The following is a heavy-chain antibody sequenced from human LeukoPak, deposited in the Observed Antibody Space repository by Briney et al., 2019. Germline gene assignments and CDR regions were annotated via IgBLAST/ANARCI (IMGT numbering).Heavy chain of an antibody. CDR3: AKDHYGAGSYYNPGY. CDR1: GFTFDDYA. V-gene: IGHV3-9*01. Sequence: GRSLRLSCAASGFTFDDYAMHWVRHAPGKGLEWVSGISWNSGSIGYADSVKGRFTISRDNAKNSLYLQMNSLRAEDTALYYCAKDHYGAGSYYNPGYWGQATLVTASS. CDR2: ISWNSGSI. D-gene: IGHD3-10*01. J-gene: IGHJ4*02.